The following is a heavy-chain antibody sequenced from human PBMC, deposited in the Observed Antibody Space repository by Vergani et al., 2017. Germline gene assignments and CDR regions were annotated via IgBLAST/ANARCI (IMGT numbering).Heavy chain of an antibody. J-gene: IGHJ6*02. D-gene: IGHD6-19*01. CDR2: IIPIFGTA. CDR3: ASSYSSGWSFYYYYGMDV. CDR1: GGTFSSYA. V-gene: IGHV1-69*12. Sequence: QVQLVQSGAEVKKPGSSVKVSCKASGGTFSSYAISWVRQAPGQGLEWMGGIIPIFGTANYAQKFQGRVTITADESTSTAYMELSSLRSEDTAVYYCASSYSSGWSFYYYYGMDVWGQGTTVTVSS.